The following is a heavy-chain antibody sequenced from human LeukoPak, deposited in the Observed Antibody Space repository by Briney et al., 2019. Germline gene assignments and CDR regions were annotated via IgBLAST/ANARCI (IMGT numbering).Heavy chain of an antibody. Sequence: ASVKVSCKASGYTFTSYGISWVRQAPGQGLEWMGWISAYNGNTNYAQKLQGRVTMTTDTSTSTAYMELRNLRSDDTAVYYCARHYPRVGAKFDYWAREPWSPSPQ. CDR2: ISAYNGNT. V-gene: IGHV1-18*01. CDR1: GYTFTSYG. D-gene: IGHD1-26*01. CDR3: ARHYPRVGAKFDY. J-gene: IGHJ4*02.